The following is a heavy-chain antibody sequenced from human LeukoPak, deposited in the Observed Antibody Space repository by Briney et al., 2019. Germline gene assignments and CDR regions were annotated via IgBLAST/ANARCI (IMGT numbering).Heavy chain of an antibody. CDR2: IKSKTDGGTT. CDR1: GFTFSNAW. Sequence: GGSLRLSCAASGFTFSNAWMSWVRQAPGKGLEWVGRIKSKTDGGTTDYAAPVKGRFTISRDDSKNTLYLQMNSLKTEDTAVYYCTTDSGYYDSSGYYFCWGQGTLVTVSS. J-gene: IGHJ4*02. CDR3: TTDSGYYDSSGYYFC. D-gene: IGHD3-22*01. V-gene: IGHV3-15*01.